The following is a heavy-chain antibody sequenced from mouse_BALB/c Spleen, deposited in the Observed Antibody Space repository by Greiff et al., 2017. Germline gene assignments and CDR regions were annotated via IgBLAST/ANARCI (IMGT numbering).Heavy chain of an antibody. CDR2: INPSNGGT. V-gene: IGHV1S81*02. CDR1: GCTFTSYY. Sequence: QVQLQQPGAELVKPGASVKLSCKASGCTFTSYYMYWVKQRPGQGLEWIGGINPSNGGTNFNEKFKSKATLTVDKSSSTAYMQLSSLTSEDSAVYYCTTITTVVPYYFDYWGQGTTLTVSS. J-gene: IGHJ2*01. D-gene: IGHD1-1*01. CDR3: TTITTVVPYYFDY.